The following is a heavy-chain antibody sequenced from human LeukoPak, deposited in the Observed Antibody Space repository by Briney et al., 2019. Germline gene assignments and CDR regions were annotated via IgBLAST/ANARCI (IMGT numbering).Heavy chain of an antibody. V-gene: IGHV3-20*04. CDR3: ARARGSGGSGSYSFFDY. J-gene: IGHJ4*02. CDR2: INWNGGST. Sequence: PGGSLRLFCAASGFLFDHYGMIWVRHAPGKGLEGGSDINWNGGSTGCAGSVKGRFTSSRDNAKNSLYLQMNSLRAEDTALYYGARARGSGGSGSYSFFDYWGQGTLVTVSS. CDR1: GFLFDHYG. D-gene: IGHD3-10*01.